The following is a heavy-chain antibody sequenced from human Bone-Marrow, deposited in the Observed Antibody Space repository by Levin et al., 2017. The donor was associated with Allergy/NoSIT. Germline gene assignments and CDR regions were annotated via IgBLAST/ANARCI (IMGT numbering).Heavy chain of an antibody. J-gene: IGHJ4*02. CDR2: MSGSGVST. CDR3: AKDLRQGYSSGSYYFDY. Sequence: ETLSLTCAASGFTFSSYAMSWVRQAPGKGLEWVSAMSGSGVSTHYADSVKGRFTISRDNSKNTLYLQMNSLRAEDTAVYYCAKDLRQGYSSGSYYFDYWGQGTLVTVSS. CDR1: GFTFSSYA. D-gene: IGHD5-18*01. V-gene: IGHV3-23*01.